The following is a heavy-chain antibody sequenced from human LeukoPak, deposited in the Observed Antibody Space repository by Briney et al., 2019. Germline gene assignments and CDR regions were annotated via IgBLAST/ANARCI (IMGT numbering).Heavy chain of an antibody. CDR3: AKGGYCSSSSCYYGWFEP. CDR2: TSAGGSST. D-gene: IGHD2-2*01. V-gene: IGHV3-23*01. CDR1: GFSFSSYA. Sequence: GRSLRLSCAASGFSFSSYAMHWVRQAPGKGLEWVSTTSAGGSSTYYADSVKGRFTISRDNSKNTFYLQMNSLRAEDTAAYYCAKGGYCSSSSCYYGWFEPWGQGTLITVSS. J-gene: IGHJ5*02.